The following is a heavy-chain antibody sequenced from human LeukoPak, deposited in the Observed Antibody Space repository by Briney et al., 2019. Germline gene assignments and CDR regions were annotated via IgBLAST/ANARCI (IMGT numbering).Heavy chain of an antibody. CDR3: ARGTREAIFGVVRGLGWFDP. J-gene: IGHJ5*02. Sequence: SETLSLTCAVYGGSFSGYYWSWIRQPPGKGLEWIEEINHSGSTNYNPSLKSRVTISVDTSKNQFSLKLSSVTAADTAVYYCARGTREAIFGVVRGLGWFDPWGQGTLVTVPS. D-gene: IGHD3-3*01. V-gene: IGHV4-34*01. CDR1: GGSFSGYY. CDR2: INHSGST.